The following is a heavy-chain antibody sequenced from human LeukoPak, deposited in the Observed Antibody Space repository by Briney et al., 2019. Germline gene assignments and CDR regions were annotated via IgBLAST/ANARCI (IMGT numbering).Heavy chain of an antibody. J-gene: IGHJ5*02. V-gene: IGHV5-51*01. CDR2: IYPGDSDT. D-gene: IGHD6-25*01. CDR1: GYSFTSYW. Sequence: AESLKISWKGSGYSFTSYWIGRVRHMPGKGLEWMGIIYPGDSDTRYSPSFQGQVTISADKSISTAYLQWSSLKASDTAMYYCARRRMGGYNWLDPWGQGTLVTLSS. CDR3: ARRRMGGYNWLDP.